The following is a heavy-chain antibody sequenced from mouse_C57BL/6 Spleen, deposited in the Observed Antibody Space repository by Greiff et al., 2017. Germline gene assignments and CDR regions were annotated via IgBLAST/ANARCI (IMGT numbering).Heavy chain of an antibody. CDR3: ARNYGSTYGAMDY. D-gene: IGHD1-1*01. V-gene: IGHV1-72*01. CDR2: IAPNSGGT. J-gene: IGHJ4*01. CDR1: GYTFTSYW. Sequence: QVQLQQPGAELVKPGASVKLSCKASGYTFTSYWMHWVKQRPGRGLEWIGRIAPNSGGTKYNEKFKSKATLTVDKPSSTAYMQLSSLTSEDSAVYYCARNYGSTYGAMDYWGQGTSVTVSS.